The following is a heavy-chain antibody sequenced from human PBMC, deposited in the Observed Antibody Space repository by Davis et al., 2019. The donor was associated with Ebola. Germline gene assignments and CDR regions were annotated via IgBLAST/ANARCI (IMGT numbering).Heavy chain of an antibody. CDR2: IRSKAYGGTT. D-gene: IGHD3-16*01. V-gene: IGHV3-49*04. CDR1: GFTFGDYA. J-gene: IGHJ5*02. Sequence: GGSLRLSCTASGFTFGDYAMSWVRQAPGKGLEWVGFIRSKAYGGTTEYAASVKGRFTISRDDSKNTLYLQMNSLRPDDTAVYSCARGLDVRFGGSFDPWGQGTLVTVSS. CDR3: ARGLDVRFGGSFDP.